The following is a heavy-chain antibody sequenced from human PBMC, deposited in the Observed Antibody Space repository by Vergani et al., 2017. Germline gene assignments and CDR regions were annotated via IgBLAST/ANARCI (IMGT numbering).Heavy chain of an antibody. CDR3: AKYLRDSTDGLPDS. Sequence: QVQLVESAGGVVQPGGSRRLPFPASGFTFSNFGMHWIRQAPGKGLEWLAYMGKDGINTRYRDAVKGRFTVSRDNSKDILYLQMDSLRSEDTALYYCAKYLRDSTDGLPDSWGPGTLVIVSS. CDR1: GFTFSNFG. V-gene: IGHV3-30*02. D-gene: IGHD2-21*02. J-gene: IGHJ4*02. CDR2: MGKDGINT.